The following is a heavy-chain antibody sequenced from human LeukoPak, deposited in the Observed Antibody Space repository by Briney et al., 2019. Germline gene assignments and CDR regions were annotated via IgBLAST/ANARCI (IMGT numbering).Heavy chain of an antibody. CDR1: GGTFNSYA. CDR2: IIPIFGTA. V-gene: IGHV1-69*06. J-gene: IGHJ4*02. D-gene: IGHD2-21*02. Sequence: SVKVSCKASGGTFNSYAISWVRQAPGHGLEWMGRIIPIFGTANYAQKFQGRVTITADKSTSTAYMELSSLRFEDTAVYYCASWVYCGGDCLDYWGQGTLVTVSS. CDR3: ASWVYCGGDCLDY.